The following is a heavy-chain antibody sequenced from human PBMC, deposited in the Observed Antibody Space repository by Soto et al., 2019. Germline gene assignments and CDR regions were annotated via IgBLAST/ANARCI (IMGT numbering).Heavy chain of an antibody. Sequence: SLRLSCAASGFSFSKAWMSWVRQAPGKGLEWVGRIKSKADGGTTDYVAPVKGRFTISRDDSKNTVYLQMNSLKTEDTAVYYCTNSADYNYGMDVWGQGTAVTVS. CDR3: TNSADYNYGMDV. V-gene: IGHV3-15*01. D-gene: IGHD3-10*01. CDR2: IKSKADGGTT. CDR1: GFSFSKAW. J-gene: IGHJ6*02.